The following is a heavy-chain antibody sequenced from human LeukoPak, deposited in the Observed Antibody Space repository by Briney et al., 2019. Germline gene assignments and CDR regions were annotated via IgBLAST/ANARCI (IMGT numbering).Heavy chain of an antibody. V-gene: IGHV3-30*18. CDR3: AKDDSSSWV. D-gene: IGHD6-13*01. Sequence: GGSLRLSCAASGFTFSPHAMHWVRQAPGKGLKWVAVISSDGSDKYYADSVKGRFTISRDNSRNTLYLQMNSLRAEDTAVYYCAKDDSSSWVWGQGTLVTVSS. CDR1: GFTFSPHA. CDR2: ISSDGSDK. J-gene: IGHJ4*02.